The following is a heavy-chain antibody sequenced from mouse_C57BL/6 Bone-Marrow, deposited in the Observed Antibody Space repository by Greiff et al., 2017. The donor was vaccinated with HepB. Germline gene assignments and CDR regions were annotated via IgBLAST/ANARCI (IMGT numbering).Heavy chain of an antibody. D-gene: IGHD1-1*01. Sequence: VKLQESGAELVKPGASVKISCKASGYAFSSYWMNWVKQRPGKGLEWIGQIYPGDGDTNYNGKFKGKATLTADKSSSTAYMQLSSLTSEDSAVYFCASRNYYGSRYWYFDVWGTGTTVTVSS. CDR3: ASRNYYGSRYWYFDV. J-gene: IGHJ1*03. CDR1: GYAFSSYW. V-gene: IGHV1-80*01. CDR2: IYPGDGDT.